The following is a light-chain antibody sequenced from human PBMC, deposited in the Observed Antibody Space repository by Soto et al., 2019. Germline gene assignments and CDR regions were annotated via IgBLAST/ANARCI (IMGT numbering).Light chain of an antibody. Sequence: DIQMTQSPSTLSGSVGGIVTITCLASQTISSWLAWYRQKPGKAHKLLIYAASSLQSGVPSRFSGSGSETEFTLSISCLQPEDFATYFCQQIYCAPHTFGGGTKV. CDR3: QQIYCAPHT. J-gene: IGKJ4*01. CDR1: QTISSW. V-gene: IGKV1-39*01. CDR2: AAS.